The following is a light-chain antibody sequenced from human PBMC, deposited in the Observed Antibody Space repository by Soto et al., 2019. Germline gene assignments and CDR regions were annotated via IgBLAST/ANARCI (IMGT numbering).Light chain of an antibody. CDR2: GAS. CDR3: QQYGSSPPLT. Sequence: EFALTQSLGTLSLSPGERATLSCRASQSVSSSYLAWYQQKPGQDPRILIYGASTRATGIPDRFSGSGSGTDFTLTISSREPEDFALYYGQQYGSSPPLTFGGGTKVEIK. CDR1: QSVSSSY. V-gene: IGKV3-20*01. J-gene: IGKJ4*01.